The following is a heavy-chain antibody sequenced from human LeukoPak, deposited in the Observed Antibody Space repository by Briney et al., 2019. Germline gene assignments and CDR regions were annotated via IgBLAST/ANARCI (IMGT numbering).Heavy chain of an antibody. CDR3: ARGLGLRVMTTVTTLDY. J-gene: IGHJ4*02. D-gene: IGHD4-17*01. Sequence: SETLSLTCAVYGGSFSEHYWSWIRQPPGKGLEWIGEVNHSGRTNYNPSLKSRVTISADRSQNQFPLKLSSVTAADTAVYYCARGLGLRVMTTVTTLDYWGQGTLVTVSS. CDR1: GGSFSEHY. V-gene: IGHV4-34*01. CDR2: VNHSGRT.